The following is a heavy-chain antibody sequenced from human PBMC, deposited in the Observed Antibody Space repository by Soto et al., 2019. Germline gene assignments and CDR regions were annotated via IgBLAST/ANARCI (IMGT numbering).Heavy chain of an antibody. CDR1: GASMNSYH. Sequence: QVQLQASGPGLVKPSETLSLTCTVSGASMNSYHWSWIRQPDGKGLEWIGHIHSSGSTNYNPSLKSRVTMSVDTSKNQFSLRLMSLTAADTAVYYCARDQGVSAAGITWFDPWGQGSLVTVSS. CDR3: ARDQGVSAAGITWFDP. V-gene: IGHV4-4*07. CDR2: IHSSGST. J-gene: IGHJ5*02. D-gene: IGHD6-13*01.